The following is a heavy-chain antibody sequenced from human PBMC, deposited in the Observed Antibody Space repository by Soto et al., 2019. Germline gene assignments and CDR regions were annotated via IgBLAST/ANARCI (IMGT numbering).Heavy chain of an antibody. Sequence: AETLSLTCTVSGGSISSSSYYWGWIRQPPGKGLEWIGSIYYSGSTYYNPSLKSRVTISVDTSKNQFSLKLRSVTAADTAVYYCARNSAIFGVVTFPYFDYWGQGTLVTVSS. CDR3: ARNSAIFGVVTFPYFDY. D-gene: IGHD3-3*01. CDR1: GGSISSSSYY. V-gene: IGHV4-39*01. CDR2: IYYSGST. J-gene: IGHJ4*02.